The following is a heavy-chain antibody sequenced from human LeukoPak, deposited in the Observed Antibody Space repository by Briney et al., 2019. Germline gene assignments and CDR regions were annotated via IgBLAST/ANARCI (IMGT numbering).Heavy chain of an antibody. Sequence: GGSMTLSCAVSSFSFSTYAMHWVRQAPGKGLELVAVIAYQGMDKFHADFGKIRLTISRDNSENTLLLQMNSLRAEDTAVYYCAVEGLKQLVSSFDPWGQGTLVTVS. CDR3: AVEGLKQLVSSFDP. CDR1: SFSFSTYA. V-gene: IGHV3-30*01. J-gene: IGHJ5*02. D-gene: IGHD1/OR15-1a*01. CDR2: IAYQGMDK.